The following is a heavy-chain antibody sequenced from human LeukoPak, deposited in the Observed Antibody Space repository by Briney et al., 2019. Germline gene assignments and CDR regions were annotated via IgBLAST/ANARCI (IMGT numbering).Heavy chain of an antibody. CDR1: GFTFSSYG. V-gene: IGHV3-30*19. J-gene: IGHJ4*02. D-gene: IGHD3-16*02. Sequence: GSLRLSCAASGFTFSSYGMHWVRQAPGKGLEWVALISYDEANKYYADSVKGRFTISRDNSENTLYLQIGRLKPEDTAIYYCARGHPYYSGRYNYFDYWGQGTPVAVSS. CDR3: ARGHPYYSGRYNYFDY. CDR2: ISYDEANK.